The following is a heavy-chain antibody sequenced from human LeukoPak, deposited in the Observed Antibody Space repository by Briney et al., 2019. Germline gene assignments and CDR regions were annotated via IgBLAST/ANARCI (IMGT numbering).Heavy chain of an antibody. V-gene: IGHV4-34*01. CDR3: ARRRGGYSCSGGRRFPKSNWFDP. CDR2: VKCTCNT. CDR1: GGSFGGYH. Sequence: SDTLSLICAVYGGSFGGYHWSWIRQSPDKGLEGIVGVKCTCNTYYNPSLNSRVTISADTSRNQLSLNLTSVTAADAAVYYCARRRGGYSCSGGRRFPKSNWFDPWGQGTRVTVSS. D-gene: IGHD2-15*01. J-gene: IGHJ5*02.